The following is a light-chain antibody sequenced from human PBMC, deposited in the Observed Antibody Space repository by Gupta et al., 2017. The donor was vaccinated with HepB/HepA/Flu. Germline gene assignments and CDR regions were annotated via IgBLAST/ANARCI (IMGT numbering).Light chain of an antibody. CDR3: HQRYSTPPIT. CDR1: QTSSSY. Sequence: IQMTKSPAALSASVGGRVTITCRASQTSSSYLNWYQQKPGKAPQLLIYAASSLQSRVPSRFSGSGSSTDFTLTISSLQPEDFATDYCHQRYSTPPITFGQGTRLEIK. V-gene: IGKV1-39*01. CDR2: AAS. J-gene: IGKJ5*01.